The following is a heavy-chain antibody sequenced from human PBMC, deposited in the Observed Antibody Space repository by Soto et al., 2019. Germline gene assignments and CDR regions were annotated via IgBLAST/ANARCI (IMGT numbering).Heavy chain of an antibody. Sequence: ASVKVSCKASGGTFSSYAISWVRQAPGQGLEWMGGIIPIFGTANYAQKFQGRVTITADESTSTAYMELSSLRSEDTAVYYCVRTQTLLGELSPRPHYYYYGMDVWGQGTTVTVSS. D-gene: IGHD3-16*02. J-gene: IGHJ6*02. CDR3: VRTQTLLGELSPRPHYYYYGMDV. V-gene: IGHV1-69*13. CDR1: GGTFSSYA. CDR2: IIPIFGTA.